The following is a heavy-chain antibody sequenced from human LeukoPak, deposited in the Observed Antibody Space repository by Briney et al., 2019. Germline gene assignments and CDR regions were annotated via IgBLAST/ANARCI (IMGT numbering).Heavy chain of an antibody. CDR3: CLRYFDWLSNYWIGY. CDR1: GFTFSGSA. J-gene: IGHJ4*02. Sequence: GGSLRLSCAASGFTFSGSAMRWVRQASGKGLEWVGRIRSKANSYATAYAASVKGRFTISRDDSKNTAYLQMNSLKTEDTAVYYCCLRYFDWLSNYWIGYWGQGTLVTVSS. D-gene: IGHD3-9*01. CDR2: IRSKANSYAT. V-gene: IGHV3-73*01.